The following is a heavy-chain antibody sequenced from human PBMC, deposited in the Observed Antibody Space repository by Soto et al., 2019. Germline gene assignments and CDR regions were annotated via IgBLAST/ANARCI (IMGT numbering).Heavy chain of an antibody. CDR2: ISYDGSNK. J-gene: IGHJ2*01. D-gene: IGHD1-26*01. Sequence: GGSLRLSCAASGFTFSSYAMHWVRQAPGKGLEWVAVISYDGSNKYYADSVKGRFTISRDNSKNTLYLQMNSLRAEDTAVYYCARGAGWAAYWYFDLWGRGTLVTVSP. V-gene: IGHV3-30-3*01. CDR1: GFTFSSYA. CDR3: ARGAGWAAYWYFDL.